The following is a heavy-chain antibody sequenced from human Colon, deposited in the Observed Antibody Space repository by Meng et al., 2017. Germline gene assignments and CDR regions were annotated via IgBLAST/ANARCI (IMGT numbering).Heavy chain of an antibody. J-gene: IGHJ4*02. D-gene: IGHD6-19*01. CDR3: ARDNLLTSGSRFCFDY. V-gene: IGHV4-61*08. Sequence: EWGPGLVRPSEPLFLPCHCSVGYVAITGYYWGWIRQSPGKGMEWIGYIYYTGTTNYNPSLKSRVTISVDTSKNQFSLKLSSVTPADTAVYFCARDNLLTSGSRFCFDYWGQGALVTVSS. CDR2: IYYTGTT. CDR1: VGYVAITGYY.